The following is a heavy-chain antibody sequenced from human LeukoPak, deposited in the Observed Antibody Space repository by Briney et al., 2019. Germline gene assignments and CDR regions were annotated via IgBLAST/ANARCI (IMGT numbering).Heavy chain of an antibody. CDR1: GYTLTGYY. Sequence: ASAKVSCKASGYTLTGYYMHWVRQAPGQGLEWMGRINPNSGGTNYAQNYQRRVPMTRDTSVNTAYMERSRLRSDDTGVYYWLGIGRVGATDYWGQGTLVTVSS. D-gene: IGHD1-26*01. CDR3: LGIGRVGATDY. V-gene: IGHV1-2*05. CDR2: INPNSGGT. J-gene: IGHJ4*02.